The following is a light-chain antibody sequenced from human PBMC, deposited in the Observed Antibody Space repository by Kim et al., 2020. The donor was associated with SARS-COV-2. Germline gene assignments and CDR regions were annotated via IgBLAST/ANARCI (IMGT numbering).Light chain of an antibody. CDR3: EQTYSAYRT. J-gene: IGKJ1*01. V-gene: IGKV1-39*01. CDR2: TAS. CDR1: QDISRY. Sequence: DIQMTQSPSSLSASVGDRVTITCRASQDISRYLNWYQQKPGKAPKLLIYTASSLQSGVPSRFTGSGSETDFTLTISSLQPEDFATYECEQTYSAYRTFGQGKKVDIK.